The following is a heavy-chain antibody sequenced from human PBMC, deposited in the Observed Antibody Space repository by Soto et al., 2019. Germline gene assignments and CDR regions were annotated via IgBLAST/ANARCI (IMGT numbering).Heavy chain of an antibody. CDR3: ARDASRQLVFSWFDP. CDR2: IIPIFGTA. Sequence: SVKVSCKASGGTFSSYAISCVRQDPGQGLEWMGGIIPIFGTANYAQKFQGRVTINADESTSTAYMELSSLRSEDTAVYYCARDASRQLVFSWFDPWGQGTLVTVSS. J-gene: IGHJ5*02. CDR1: GGTFSSYA. D-gene: IGHD6-13*01. V-gene: IGHV1-69*13.